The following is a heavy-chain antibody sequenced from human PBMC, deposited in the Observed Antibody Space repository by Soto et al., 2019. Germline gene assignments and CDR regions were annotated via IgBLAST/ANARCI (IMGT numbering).Heavy chain of an antibody. D-gene: IGHD3-16*01. CDR1: GGSISSSTFY. J-gene: IGHJ5*02. V-gene: IGHV4-39*01. Sequence: SETLSLTCTVSGGSISSSTFYWGWIRQPPGKGLEWVGTIYYSRNTYYNPSLKSRVTISVDTSKNQLSLKLNSVTAADTAVYYCAAGGVPNVGWFDPWGQGTLVPVSS. CDR3: AAGGVPNVGWFDP. CDR2: IYYSRNT.